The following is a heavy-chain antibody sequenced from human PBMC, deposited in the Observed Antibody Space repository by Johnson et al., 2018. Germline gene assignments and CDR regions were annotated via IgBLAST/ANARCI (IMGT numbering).Heavy chain of an antibody. CDR3: AGDPYHYGEYHYYGMDV. J-gene: IGHJ6*02. CDR1: GFTFSSYS. D-gene: IGHD4-17*01. CDR2: ISSSSSTI. V-gene: IGHV3-48*02. Sequence: VQLVESGGGLVQPGGSLRLSCAASGFTFSSYSMNWVRQAPGKGLEWVSYISSSSSTIYYADSVKGRFTIPRDNAKNSLYLQMNSRRDEDTAVYYCAGDPYHYGEYHYYGMDVWGQGTTVTVSS.